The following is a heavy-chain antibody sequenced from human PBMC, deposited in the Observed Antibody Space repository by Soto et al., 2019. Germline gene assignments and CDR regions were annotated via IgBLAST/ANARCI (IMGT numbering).Heavy chain of an antibody. Sequence: SETLSLTCTVSGGSISNYYWSWIRQPPGKGLEWIGYFYYTGITNYNPSLKSRISMSVDTSKNQFSLKLSSVTAADTAVYYCARHAYYYDSSGYPYYFDYWGQGTLVTVSS. V-gene: IGHV4-59*08. CDR3: ARHAYYYDSSGYPYYFDY. D-gene: IGHD3-22*01. CDR1: GGSISNYY. CDR2: FYYTGIT. J-gene: IGHJ4*02.